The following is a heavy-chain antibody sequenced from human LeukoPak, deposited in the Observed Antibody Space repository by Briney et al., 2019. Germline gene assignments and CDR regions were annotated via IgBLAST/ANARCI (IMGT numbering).Heavy chain of an antibody. CDR1: GGSFSGYY. CDR3: AIYSSSWAFDY. Sequence: SETLSLICAVYGGSFSGYYWSWIRQPPGKGLEWIGEISHSGSTNYNPSLKSRVTISVDTSKNQFSLQLSSVTAADTAVYYCAIYSSSWAFDYWGQGTLVTVSS. D-gene: IGHD6-13*01. CDR2: ISHSGST. V-gene: IGHV4-34*01. J-gene: IGHJ4*02.